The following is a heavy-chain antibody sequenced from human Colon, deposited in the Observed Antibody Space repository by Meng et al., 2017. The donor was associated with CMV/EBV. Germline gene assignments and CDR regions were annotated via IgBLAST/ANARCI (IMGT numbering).Heavy chain of an antibody. V-gene: IGHV3-73*01. CDR2: IRSQANSYAT. CDR3: TRFGRYCSSTSCMDV. CDR1: GFTFSGSA. J-gene: IGHJ6*02. Sequence: GGSLRLSCAASGFTFSGSAMHWVRQASGKGLEWVGRIRSQANSYATAYAASVKGRFTISRDDSKNTAYLQMNSLKTEDTAVYYCTRFGRYCSSTSCMDVWGQGTTVTVSS. D-gene: IGHD2-2*01.